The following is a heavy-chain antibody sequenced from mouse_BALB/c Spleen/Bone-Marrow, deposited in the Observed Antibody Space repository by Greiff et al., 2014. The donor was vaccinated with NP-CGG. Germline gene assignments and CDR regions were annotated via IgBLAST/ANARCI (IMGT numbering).Heavy chain of an antibody. Sequence: VKLQESGPELVRPGVSVKISCKGSGYTFTDYAMHWVKQSHAKSLEWIGVISTYSGNTNYNQKFKGKATMTVDKSSSTAYVELARLTSEDSAIYYCARYGYGSSYYAMDYWGQGTSVTVSS. D-gene: IGHD1-1*01. CDR1: GYTFTDYA. V-gene: IGHV1-67*01. CDR3: ARYGYGSSYYAMDY. CDR2: ISTYSGNT. J-gene: IGHJ4*01.